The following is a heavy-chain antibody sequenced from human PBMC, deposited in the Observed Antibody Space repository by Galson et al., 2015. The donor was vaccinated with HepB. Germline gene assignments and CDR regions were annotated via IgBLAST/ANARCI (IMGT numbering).Heavy chain of an antibody. CDR1: GFTFSSYA. Sequence: SLRLSCAASGFTFSSYAMSWVRQAPGKGLEWVSAISGSGGSTYYADSVKGRLTISRDNSKNTLYLQMNSLRAEDTAVYYCASITIFVKFDYWGQGTLVTVSS. CDR3: ASITIFVKFDY. CDR2: ISGSGGST. D-gene: IGHD3-3*01. J-gene: IGHJ4*02. V-gene: IGHV3-23*01.